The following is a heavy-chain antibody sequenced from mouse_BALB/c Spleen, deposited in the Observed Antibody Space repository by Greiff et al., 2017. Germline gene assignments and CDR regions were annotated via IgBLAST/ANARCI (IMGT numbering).Heavy chain of an antibody. J-gene: IGHJ2*01. CDR2: IYPGDGDT. Sequence: QVQLQQSGAELVRPGSSVKISCKASGYAFSSYWMNWVKQRPGQGLEWIGQIYPGDGDTNYNGKFKGKATLTADKSSSTAYMQLNSLTSEDSAVYFCERGGVRGYFDYWGQGTTLTVSS. CDR1: GYAFSSYW. V-gene: IGHV1-80*01. CDR3: ERGGVRGYFDY. D-gene: IGHD2-5*01.